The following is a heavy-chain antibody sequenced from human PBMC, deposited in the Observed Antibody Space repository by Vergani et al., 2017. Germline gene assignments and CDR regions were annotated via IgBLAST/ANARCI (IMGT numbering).Heavy chain of an antibody. CDR3: ARDREVYYDILTGYYFPYYGMDV. CDR2: IIPIFGTA. V-gene: IGHV1-69*13. Sequence: QVQLVQSGAEVKKPGSSVKVSCKASGGTFSSYAISWVRQAPGQGLEWMGRIIPIFGTANYAQNFQGRVTITADESTSTAYMELSSLRSEDTAVYYCARDREVYYDILTGYYFPYYGMDVWGQGTTVTVSS. D-gene: IGHD3-9*01. J-gene: IGHJ6*02. CDR1: GGTFSSYA.